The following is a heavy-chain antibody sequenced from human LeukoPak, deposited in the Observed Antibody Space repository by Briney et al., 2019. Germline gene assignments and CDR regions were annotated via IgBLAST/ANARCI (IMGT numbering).Heavy chain of an antibody. CDR1: GGIFSSYT. V-gene: IGHV1-69*04. Sequence: ASVKVSCKASGGIFSSYTISRVRQAPGQGLEWMGRIIPLLGIANYAQKFQGRVTIIADKSTSTAYMELSSLRSEDTAVYYCARDDADSAYADGDYWGQGTLVTVSS. CDR3: ARDDADSAYADGDY. J-gene: IGHJ4*02. CDR2: IIPLLGIA. D-gene: IGHD5-12*01.